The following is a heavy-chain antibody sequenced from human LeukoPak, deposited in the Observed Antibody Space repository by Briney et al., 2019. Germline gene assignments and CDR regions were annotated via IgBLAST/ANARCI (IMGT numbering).Heavy chain of an antibody. CDR3: ARAGYCSGGSCYGSDY. J-gene: IGHJ4*02. CDR1: GFTFSDYY. V-gene: IGHV3-11*06. CDR2: ISSSSSYT. Sequence: GGSLRLSCAASGFTFSDYYMSWIRQAPGKGLEWVSYISSSSSYTNYADSVKGRFTISRDNSKNTLYLQMDSLRAEDTAVYYCARAGYCSGGSCYGSDYWGQGTLVSVSS. D-gene: IGHD2-15*01.